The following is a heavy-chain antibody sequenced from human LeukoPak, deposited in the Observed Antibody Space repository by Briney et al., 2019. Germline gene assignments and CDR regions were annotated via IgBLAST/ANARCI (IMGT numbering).Heavy chain of an antibody. CDR3: ARGGSYLSAFDI. V-gene: IGHV3-23*01. J-gene: IGHJ3*02. CDR2: ISTSGGST. D-gene: IGHD1-26*01. Sequence: PGGSLRLSCAASGFTFSTYAMHWVRQAPGKGLEWVATISTSGGSTYYADFVKGRFTISRDNSENTLYLQMNSLRAEDTAVYYCARGGSYLSAFDIWGQGTMVTVSS. CDR1: GFTFSTYA.